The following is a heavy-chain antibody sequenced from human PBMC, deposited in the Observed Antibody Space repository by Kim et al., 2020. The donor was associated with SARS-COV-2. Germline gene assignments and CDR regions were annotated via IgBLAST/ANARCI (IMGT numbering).Heavy chain of an antibody. CDR3: AKERADDDILTGYLNPQSYYYCCGMGV. J-gene: IGHJ6*02. CDR2: ISYDGSNK. V-gene: IGHV3-30*18. Sequence: GGSLRLSCAASGFTFSSYGMHWVRQAPGKGLEWVAVISYDGSNKYYADSVKGRFTISRDNSKNTLYLQMNSLRAEDTAVYYCAKERADDDILTGYLNPQSYYYCCGMGVCGQGTPVTVSS. CDR1: GFTFSSYG. D-gene: IGHD3-9*01.